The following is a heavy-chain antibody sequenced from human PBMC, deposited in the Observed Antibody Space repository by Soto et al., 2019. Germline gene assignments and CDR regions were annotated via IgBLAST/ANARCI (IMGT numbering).Heavy chain of an antibody. CDR2: IYTSGST. CDR1: GGSISSYY. D-gene: IGHD1-26*01. Sequence: SETLSLTCTVSGGSISSYYWSWTRQPAGKGLEWIGRIYTSGSTNYNPSLKSRVTMSVDTSTSTVYMELSSLTSEDTAVYYCARVSGSYWPFDYWGQGTLVTVSS. CDR3: ARVSGSYWPFDY. V-gene: IGHV4-4*07. J-gene: IGHJ4*02.